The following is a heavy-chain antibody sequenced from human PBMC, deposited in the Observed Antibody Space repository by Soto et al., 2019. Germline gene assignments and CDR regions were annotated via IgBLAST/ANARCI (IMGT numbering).Heavy chain of an antibody. CDR1: EFTFSNYA. D-gene: IGHD6-6*01. CDR3: AKDKDSSSNGADYFDY. CDR2: IGASGRIT. V-gene: IGHV3-23*01. J-gene: IGHJ4*02. Sequence: DVQLLESGGGLVQPGGSLRLSCATSEFTFSNYAMSWVRQAPGKGLEWVSAIGASGRITYYADSVKGRFTISRDNSKTTLYLQMNSLRVEDTAVYYCAKDKDSSSNGADYFDYWGQGTLVTVSS.